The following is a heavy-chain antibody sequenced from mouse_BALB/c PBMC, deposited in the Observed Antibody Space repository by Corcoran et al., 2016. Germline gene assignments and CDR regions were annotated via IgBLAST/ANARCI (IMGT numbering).Heavy chain of an antibody. V-gene: IGHV1-18*01. J-gene: IGHJ3*01. CDR1: GYTFTEYT. D-gene: IGHD1-2*01. Sequence: EGQLQQSGPELVQPGASVKIACKTSGYTFTEYTMHWVKQSHGKSLAWIGGINPNNGGTSYNQKFKGKATLTVDKSSSTAYMELRSLTSEDSAVYYCAFTTATTWFAYWGQGTLVTVSA. CDR3: AFTTATTWFAY. CDR2: INPNNGGT.